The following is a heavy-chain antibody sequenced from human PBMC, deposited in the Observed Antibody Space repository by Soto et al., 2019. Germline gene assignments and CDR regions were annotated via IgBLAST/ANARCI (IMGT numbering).Heavy chain of an antibody. D-gene: IGHD3-3*01. Sequence: QVQLQESGPGLVKPSQTLSLTCTVSGGSISSGGYYWSWIRQHPGKGLEWIGYIYYSGSTYYKPSLKRRVTISVDTSKNQVSLKLSSVTAAETAAYYCARAGRSVFGVVIRGGHNCFDPWGQGTLVTVSS. J-gene: IGHJ5*02. CDR2: IYYSGST. V-gene: IGHV4-31*03. CDR1: GGSISSGGYY. CDR3: ARAGRSVFGVVIRGGHNCFDP.